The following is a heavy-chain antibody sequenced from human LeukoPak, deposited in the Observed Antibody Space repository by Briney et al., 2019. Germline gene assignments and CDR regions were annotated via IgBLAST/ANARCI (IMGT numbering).Heavy chain of an antibody. Sequence: SETPSLTCPVSCGSLSSYYWGWIRQPPGKGPEGIWYIYHSGSTYYNPSLKSRVTISVDRSKNQFSLKLSSVTAADTAVYYCARENSGSYYHYFDYWGQGTLVTVSS. CDR1: CGSLSSYY. D-gene: IGHD1-26*01. CDR3: ARENSGSYYHYFDY. V-gene: IGHV4-59*12. J-gene: IGHJ4*02. CDR2: IYHSGST.